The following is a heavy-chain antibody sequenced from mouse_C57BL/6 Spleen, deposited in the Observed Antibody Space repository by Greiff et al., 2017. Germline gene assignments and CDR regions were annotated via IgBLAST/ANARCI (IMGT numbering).Heavy chain of an antibody. CDR3: ARERAYGYDGYYFDY. J-gene: IGHJ2*01. D-gene: IGHD2-2*01. CDR1: GFTFSDYY. Sequence: EVKLVESEGGLVQPGSSMKLSCTASGFTFSDYYMAWVRQVPEKGLEWVANINYDGSSTYYLDSLKSRFIISRDNAKNILYLQMSSLKSEDTATYYCARERAYGYDGYYFDYWGQGTTLTVSS. CDR2: INYDGSST. V-gene: IGHV5-16*01.